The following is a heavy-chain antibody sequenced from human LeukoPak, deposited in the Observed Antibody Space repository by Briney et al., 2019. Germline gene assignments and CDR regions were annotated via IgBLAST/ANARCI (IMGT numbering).Heavy chain of an antibody. J-gene: IGHJ4*02. D-gene: IGHD3-16*02. CDR2: ISYDGSNK. Sequence: GGSLRLSCAASGFTFSSYAMHWVRQAPGKGLEWVAVISYDGSNKYYADSVKGRFTISRDNSKNTLYLQMNSLRAEDTAVYYCAIGDGLGELSSSLDYWGQGTLVTVSS. CDR1: GFTFSSYA. V-gene: IGHV3-30*04. CDR3: AIGDGLGELSSSLDY.